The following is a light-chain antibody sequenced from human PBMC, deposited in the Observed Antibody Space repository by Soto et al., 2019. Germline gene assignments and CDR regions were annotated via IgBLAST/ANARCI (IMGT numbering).Light chain of an antibody. J-gene: IGLJ3*02. CDR3: AAWDDSLNGWV. CDR1: SSNIGRNI. V-gene: IGLV1-44*01. Sequence: QSVLTQPPSASGTPGQRVTISCSGSSSNIGRNIVNWYQQLPGTAPKLLLYSNNQRPSGVPDRCSGSKSGTSASLATPGLQSEDEADYYCAAWDDSLNGWVFGGGTKLTVL. CDR2: SNN.